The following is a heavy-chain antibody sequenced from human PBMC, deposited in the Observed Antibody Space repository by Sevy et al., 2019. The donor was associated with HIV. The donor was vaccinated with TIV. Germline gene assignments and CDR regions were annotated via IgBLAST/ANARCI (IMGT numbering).Heavy chain of an antibody. CDR1: GGSFSGDY. J-gene: IGHJ6*02. Sequence: SETLSLTCAVYGGSFSGDYWSWIRQPPGKGLEWMGEINHSGSTNYNPSLKSRVTISVDTSKNQFSLKLSSVTAADTAVYYCARGLKYSGYALYYYYGMDVWGQGTTVTVSS. V-gene: IGHV4-34*01. CDR2: INHSGST. CDR3: ARGLKYSGYALYYYYGMDV. D-gene: IGHD5-12*01.